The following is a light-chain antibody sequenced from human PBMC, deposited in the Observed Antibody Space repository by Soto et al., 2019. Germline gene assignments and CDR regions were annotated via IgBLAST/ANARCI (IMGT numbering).Light chain of an antibody. CDR1: VRKSNC. V-gene: IGKV1-5*01. Sequence: DIPMRQSKATLSVSVGKRVNLACRPSVRKSNCLAWYQQKPGKAPKLLIYGASSLQSGVPSRFSGSASGTEFALTSSHLCPDDIATYCCQENHRYWTFGQGTKVDIK. CDR3: QENHRYWT. CDR2: GAS. J-gene: IGKJ1*01.